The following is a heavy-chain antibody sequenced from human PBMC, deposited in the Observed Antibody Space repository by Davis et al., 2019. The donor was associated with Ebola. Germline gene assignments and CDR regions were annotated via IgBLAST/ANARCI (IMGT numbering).Heavy chain of an antibody. Sequence: SETLSLTCAVYGGSFSGYYWSWIRQLPGKGLEWIGEINHSGSTNYNPSLKSRVTISVDTSKNQFSLKLSSVTAADTAVYYCARVRLLYWWCMDVWGQGTTVTVSS. CDR1: GGSFSGYY. D-gene: IGHD2-8*02. CDR3: ARVRLLYWWCMDV. CDR2: INHSGST. V-gene: IGHV4-34*01. J-gene: IGHJ6*02.